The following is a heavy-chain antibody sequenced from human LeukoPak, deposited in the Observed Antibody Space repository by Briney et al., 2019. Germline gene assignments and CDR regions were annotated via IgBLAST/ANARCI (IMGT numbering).Heavy chain of an antibody. D-gene: IGHD1-7*01. V-gene: IGHV4-59*08. CDR1: GGSINSYY. Sequence: SETLSLTCTVSGGSINSYYWSWIRQPPGKGLEWIGYIYYSGSTNYNPSLKSRVTISVDTSKNQFSLKLSSVTAADTAVYYCARQAYIWNYGSFDAFDIWGQGTMVTVSS. CDR2: IYYSGST. J-gene: IGHJ3*02. CDR3: ARQAYIWNYGSFDAFDI.